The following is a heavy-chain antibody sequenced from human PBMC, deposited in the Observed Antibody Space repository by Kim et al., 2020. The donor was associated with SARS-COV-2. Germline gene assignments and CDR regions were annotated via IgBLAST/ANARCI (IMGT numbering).Heavy chain of an antibody. CDR2: ISAYNGNT. V-gene: IGHV1-18*01. J-gene: IGHJ6*02. CDR1: GYTFTSYG. D-gene: IGHD3-9*01. CDR3: AKATYYDILTGYSSSYYYYGMDV. Sequence: ASVKVSCKASGYTFTSYGISWVRQAPGQGLEWMGWISAYNGNTNYAQKLQGRVTMTTDTSTSTAYMELRSLRYDDTAVYYCAKATYYDILTGYSSSYYYYGMDVWGQGTTVTVSS.